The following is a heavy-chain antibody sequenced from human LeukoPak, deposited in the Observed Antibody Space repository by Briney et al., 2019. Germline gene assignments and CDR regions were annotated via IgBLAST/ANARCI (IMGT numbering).Heavy chain of an antibody. Sequence: SETLSLTCTVSGGSISSYYWSWIRQPPGKGLDWIGYIYYSGSTNYNPSLKSRVTISVDTSKNQFSLKLSSVTAADTAVYYCAASPTTVTTPFDYWGQGTLVTVSS. J-gene: IGHJ4*02. V-gene: IGHV4-59*01. CDR3: AASPTTVTTPFDY. D-gene: IGHD4-11*01. CDR1: GGSISSYY. CDR2: IYYSGST.